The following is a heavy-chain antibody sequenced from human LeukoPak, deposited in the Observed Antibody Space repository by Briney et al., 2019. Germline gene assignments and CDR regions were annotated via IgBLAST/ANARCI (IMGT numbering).Heavy chain of an antibody. Sequence: SETLSLTCSVSGGSISSGGYYWSWIRQPPGKGLEWIGYIYHSGSTYYNPSLKSRVTISVDRSKNQFSLKLSSVTAADTAVYYCARASNLGRFLECPTLDYWGQGTLVTVSS. V-gene: IGHV4-30-2*01. CDR3: ARASNLGRFLECPTLDY. J-gene: IGHJ4*02. CDR1: GGSISSGGYY. D-gene: IGHD3-3*01. CDR2: IYHSGST.